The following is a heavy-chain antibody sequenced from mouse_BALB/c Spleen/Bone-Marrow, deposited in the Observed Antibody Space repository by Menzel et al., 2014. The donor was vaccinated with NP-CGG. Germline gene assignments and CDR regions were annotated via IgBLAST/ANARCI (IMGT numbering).Heavy chain of an antibody. CDR3: ARENYGSSYGFAY. Sequence: VQLQQSGPELVKPGSSMKISCKASGYSFTGYTMNWVKQSYGENLEWIGLINPYNGGTSYNQKFKGKATLTVNKSSSTAYMELLSLTSEDSAVYYCARENYGSSYGFAYWGQGTQVTVSA. CDR1: GYSFTGYT. J-gene: IGHJ3*01. V-gene: IGHV1-26*01. D-gene: IGHD1-1*01. CDR2: INPYNGGT.